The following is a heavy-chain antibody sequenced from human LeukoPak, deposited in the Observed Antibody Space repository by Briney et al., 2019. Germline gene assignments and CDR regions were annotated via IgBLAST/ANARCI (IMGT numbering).Heavy chain of an antibody. CDR1: GGSFSGYY. CDR2: IYYGGNT. Sequence: SETLSLTCAVYGGSFSGYYWSWIRQPPGKGLEWIGYIYYGGNTNYNPSLQSRVTISVDTSKSQFSLKLSSVTAADTAVYYCARLTRRSGNYFDYWGQGTLVTVSS. J-gene: IGHJ4*02. CDR3: ARLTRRSGNYFDY. V-gene: IGHV4-59*01. D-gene: IGHD1-1*01.